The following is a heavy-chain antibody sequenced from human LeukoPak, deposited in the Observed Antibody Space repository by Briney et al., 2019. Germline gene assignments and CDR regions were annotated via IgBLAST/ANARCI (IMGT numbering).Heavy chain of an antibody. CDR3: ARDQVMCSSTSCFSDPYGMDV. Sequence: GRSLRLSCAASGFTFSSYGMHWVRQAPGKGLEGVAVIWYDGSNKYYADSVKGRFTISRDNSKNTLYLQMNSLRAEDTAVYYCARDQVMCSSTSCFSDPYGMDVWGKGTTVTVSS. V-gene: IGHV3-33*01. CDR2: IWYDGSNK. J-gene: IGHJ6*04. D-gene: IGHD2-2*01. CDR1: GFTFSSYG.